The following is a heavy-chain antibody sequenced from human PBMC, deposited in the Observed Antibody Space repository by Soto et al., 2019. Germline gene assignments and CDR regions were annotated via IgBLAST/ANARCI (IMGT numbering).Heavy chain of an antibody. CDR3: ARDRSPIVLMVYASPPYHDAFDI. J-gene: IGHJ3*02. CDR1: GFTFDDYA. V-gene: IGHV3-9*01. CDR2: ISWNSGSI. Sequence: PGGSLRLSCSASGFTFDDYAMHWVRQAPGKGLEWASGISWNSGSIGYADSVKGRFTISRDNAKNSLYLQMNSLRAEDTAVYYSARDRSPIVLMVYASPPYHDAFDIWGQGTMVTVSS. D-gene: IGHD2-8*01.